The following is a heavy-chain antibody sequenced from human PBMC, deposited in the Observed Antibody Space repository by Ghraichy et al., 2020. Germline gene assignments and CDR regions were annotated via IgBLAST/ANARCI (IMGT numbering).Heavy chain of an antibody. Sequence: GGSLRLSCEASGFFFPDYGMGWVRQRPGEGLEWVAVINKNGGTTNYADSVEGRFFISRDNTKNSVYLQMNSLRVADTAVYYCAKRYTGTYYSLFDYWGQGIPVTVCS. D-gene: IGHD2-15*01. CDR2: INKNGGTT. V-gene: IGHV3-20*04. CDR3: AKRYTGTYYSLFDY. J-gene: IGHJ4*02. CDR1: GFFFPDYG.